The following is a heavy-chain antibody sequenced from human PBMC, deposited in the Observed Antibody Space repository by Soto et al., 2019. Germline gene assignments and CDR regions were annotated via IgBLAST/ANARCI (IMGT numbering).Heavy chain of an antibody. V-gene: IGHV3-53*01. CDR3: ASLIFGVVTDDAFDI. J-gene: IGHJ3*02. CDR1: GFTVSSNY. D-gene: IGHD3-3*01. CDR2: IYSGGST. Sequence: SGGSLRLSCAASGFTVSSNYMSWVRQAPGKGLEWVSVIYSGGSTYYADSVKGRFTISRDNSKNTLYLQMNSLRAEDTAVYYCASLIFGVVTDDAFDIWGQGTMVTVSS.